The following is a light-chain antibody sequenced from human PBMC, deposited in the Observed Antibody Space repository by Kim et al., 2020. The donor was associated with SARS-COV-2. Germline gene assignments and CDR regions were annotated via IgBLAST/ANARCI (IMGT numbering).Light chain of an antibody. V-gene: IGLV2-14*03. CDR1: SSDIAYYNY. CDR3: SSYTSSNTLI. CDR2: DVS. Sequence: QSALTQPASVSGSPGQSITISCTGTSSDIAYYNYVSWYQHHPGKAPKLMIFDVSKRPSGVSNRFSGSKSGNTASLAISGLQAEDEADYYCSSYTSSNTLIFGGGTQLTVL. J-gene: IGLJ2*01.